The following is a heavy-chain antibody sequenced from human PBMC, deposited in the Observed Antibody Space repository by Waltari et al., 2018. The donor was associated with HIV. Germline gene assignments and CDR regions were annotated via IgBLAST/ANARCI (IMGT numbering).Heavy chain of an antibody. CDR3: VRVMSGDYRSSWFDP. CDR2: MYHSGRR. Sequence: QVQLQESGPGLVKPSETLSLTCAVSGGSISSYHWWTWVRQATGKGLEWIGEMYHSGRRHYNPSLRSRVTISVDKSKTQFSLRLPSVTAADTAVYYCVRVMSGDYRSSWFDPWGQGTLVTVSS. V-gene: IGHV4-4*02. J-gene: IGHJ5*02. D-gene: IGHD4-17*01. CDR1: GGSISSYHW.